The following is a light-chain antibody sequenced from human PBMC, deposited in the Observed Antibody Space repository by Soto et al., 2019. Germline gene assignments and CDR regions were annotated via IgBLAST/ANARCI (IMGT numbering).Light chain of an antibody. CDR2: DAS. V-gene: IGKV1-5*01. CDR1: QTISNW. Sequence: DIQMTQSPSTLSASVGDRVTITCRASQTISNWLAWYQQKPGKAPKLLISDASNLESGVPSRFSGSGSGTEFTLTISSLQPDDFATYYCQQYNSYSLFGQGTKVDSK. J-gene: IGKJ1*01. CDR3: QQYNSYSL.